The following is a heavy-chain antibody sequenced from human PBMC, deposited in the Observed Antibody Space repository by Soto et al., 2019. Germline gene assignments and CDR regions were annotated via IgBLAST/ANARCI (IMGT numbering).Heavy chain of an antibody. J-gene: IGHJ6*02. D-gene: IGHD5-12*01. Sequence: QVQLVQSGAEVKKPGASVKVSCKASGYTFTSYYMHWVRQAPGQGLEWMGIINPSGGSTSYAQKFQSRVTMTRDTSTSTVYMELSSLRSEDTAVYYCATRRYSGYDYYYYYGMDVWGQGTTVTVSS. CDR2: INPSGGST. CDR3: ATRRYSGYDYYYYYGMDV. CDR1: GYTFTSYY. V-gene: IGHV1-46*01.